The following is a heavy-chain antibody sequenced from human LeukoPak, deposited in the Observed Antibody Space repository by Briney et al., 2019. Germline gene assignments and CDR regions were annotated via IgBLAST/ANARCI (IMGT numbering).Heavy chain of an antibody. CDR3: AREDLYYYDSSGSEYFQH. Sequence: ASVKVSCKASGYTFTGYYMHWGRQAPGQGLEWMGWINPNSGGTNYAQKCQGRVTMTRDTSISTAYMELSRLRSDDTAVYYCAREDLYYYDSSGSEYFQHWGQGTLVTVSS. CDR1: GYTFTGYY. V-gene: IGHV1-2*02. J-gene: IGHJ1*01. D-gene: IGHD3-22*01. CDR2: INPNSGGT.